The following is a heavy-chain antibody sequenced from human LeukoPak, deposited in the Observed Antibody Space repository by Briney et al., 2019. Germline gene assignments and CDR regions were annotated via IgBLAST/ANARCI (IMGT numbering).Heavy chain of an antibody. CDR2: IYPGDSDT. CDR3: ARGAAGTTPDYYYFGLDV. Sequence: KSGESLKISCKGSGYRFTDYWIGWVRQMPRKGLEWMGIIYPGDSDTRYSPSFQGQVTISADKSINTAHLQWSSLKASDTAMYYCARGAAGTTPDYYYFGLDVWGQGTTVKVSS. J-gene: IGHJ6*02. V-gene: IGHV5-51*01. D-gene: IGHD1-7*01. CDR1: GYRFTDYW.